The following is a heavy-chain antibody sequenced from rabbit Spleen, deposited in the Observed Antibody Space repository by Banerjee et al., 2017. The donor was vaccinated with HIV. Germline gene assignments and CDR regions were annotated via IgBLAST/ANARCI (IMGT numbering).Heavy chain of an antibody. CDR2: IDAGSSGST. CDR3: ATWATMTMGIGL. CDR1: GFSFSSSYW. D-gene: IGHD2-1*01. V-gene: IGHV1S45*01. J-gene: IGHJ4*01. Sequence: QEQLVESGGGLVQPEGSLTLTCTASGFSFSSSYWMYWGRQAPGKGLELIACIDAGSSGSTYYASWAKGRFTISKTSSITVTLQMTSLTAADTATYFCATWATMTMGIGLWGPGTLVTVS.